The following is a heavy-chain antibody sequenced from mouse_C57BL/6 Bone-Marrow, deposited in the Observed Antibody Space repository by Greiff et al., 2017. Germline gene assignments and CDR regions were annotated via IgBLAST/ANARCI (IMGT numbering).Heavy chain of an antibody. CDR2: IDPENGDT. CDR1: GFNIKDDY. V-gene: IGHV14-4*01. D-gene: IGHD2-12*01. CDR3: TTCYLLYFDY. J-gene: IGHJ2*01. Sequence: EVQLQESGAELVRPGASVKLSCTASGFNIKDDYMHWVKQRPEQGLEWIGWIDPENGDTKYASKFQGKATITAYTSSNTAYLQLSSLTSEDPAVYYCTTCYLLYFDYWGQGTTLTVSS.